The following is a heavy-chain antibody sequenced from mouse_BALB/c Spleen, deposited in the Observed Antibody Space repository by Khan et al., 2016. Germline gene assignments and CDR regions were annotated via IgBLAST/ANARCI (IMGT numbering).Heavy chain of an antibody. V-gene: IGHV3-2*02. CDR1: GYSITSDYA. J-gene: IGHJ3*01. CDR2: INYSGGT. CDR3: ARGFAY. Sequence: EVQLQESGPGLVKPSQSLSLTCTVTGYSITSDYAWNWIRQFPRNKLEWMGYINYSGGTSYLPSLKSRISITRDTSKNQFFLQLNSVTTEDSATYYCARGFAYWGQGTLVTVS.